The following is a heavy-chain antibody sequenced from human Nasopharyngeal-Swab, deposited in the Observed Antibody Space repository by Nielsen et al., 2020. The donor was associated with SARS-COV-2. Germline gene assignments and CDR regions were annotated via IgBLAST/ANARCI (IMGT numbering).Heavy chain of an antibody. D-gene: IGHD1-26*01. CDR1: VDSVSSNSAA. Sequence: SQTLSLTCAISVDSVSSNSAACNWIRHSPSRGLEWLGRTYYRFKWYNHYAVSVKTRITINPDTSKNQFSLQLNSVTPEDTAVYYCARGVGAIRSWGQGTLVTVSS. V-gene: IGHV6-1*01. CDR2: TYYRFKWYN. J-gene: IGHJ5*02. CDR3: ARGVGAIRS.